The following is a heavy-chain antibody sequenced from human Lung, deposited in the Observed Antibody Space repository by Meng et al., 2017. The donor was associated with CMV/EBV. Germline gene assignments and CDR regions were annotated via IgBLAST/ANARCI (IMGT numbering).Heavy chain of an antibody. CDR1: GYTFTSYG. V-gene: IGHV1-18*01. CDR2: ISAYNGNT. Sequence: GSXXVSXKASGYTFTSYGISWVRQAPGQGLEWMGWISAYNGNTNYAQKLQGRVTMTTDTSTSTAYMELRSLRSDDTAVYYCARNRYCSGTSCYFDYWGQGTLVTVSS. CDR3: ARNRYCSGTSCYFDY. J-gene: IGHJ4*02. D-gene: IGHD2-2*01.